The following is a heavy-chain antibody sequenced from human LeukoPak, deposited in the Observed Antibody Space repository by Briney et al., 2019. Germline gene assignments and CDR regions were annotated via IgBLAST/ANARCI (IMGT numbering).Heavy chain of an antibody. D-gene: IGHD5-24*01. CDR1: GSNFSTYS. CDR3: ASRRDGYTHFDY. V-gene: IGHV3-21*01. Sequence: GGSLRLSCAASGSNFSTYSMNWVRQAPGKGLXXXSSISSRXXYXXXXXXXXXRFTXXXDNAKNSLYLQMNSLRAEDTAVYYCASRRDGYTHFDYWGQGTLVTVSS. CDR2: ISSRXXYX. J-gene: IGHJ4*02.